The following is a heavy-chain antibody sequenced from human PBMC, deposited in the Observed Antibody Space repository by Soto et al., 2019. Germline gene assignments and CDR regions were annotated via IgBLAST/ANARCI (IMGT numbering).Heavy chain of an antibody. Sequence: GGSLRLSCAVSGFTISTYWMLWVRQAPGKGLEWVSAVSGSGGSTHYADSVKGRFTISRDNSKNTLYLQMNSLRAEDTAVYYSAKDLGGRKWLVRANAFDIWGQGTLVTVSS. J-gene: IGHJ3*02. CDR3: AKDLGGRKWLVRANAFDI. V-gene: IGHV3-23*01. CDR2: VSGSGGST. D-gene: IGHD6-19*01. CDR1: GFTISTYW.